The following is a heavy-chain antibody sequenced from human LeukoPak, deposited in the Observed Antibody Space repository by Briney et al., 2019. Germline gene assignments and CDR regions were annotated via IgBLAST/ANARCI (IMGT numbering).Heavy chain of an antibody. CDR3: ARGGGSGSSGFDP. D-gene: IGHD3-10*01. V-gene: IGHV3-23*01. J-gene: IGHJ5*02. Sequence: GGSLRLSCAASGFTFSSYGMSWVRQAPGKGLEWVSAISGSGGSTYYADSVKGRFTISRDNSKNTLYLQMNSLRAEDTAVYYCARGGGSGSSGFDPWGQGTLVTVSS. CDR2: ISGSGGST. CDR1: GFTFSSYG.